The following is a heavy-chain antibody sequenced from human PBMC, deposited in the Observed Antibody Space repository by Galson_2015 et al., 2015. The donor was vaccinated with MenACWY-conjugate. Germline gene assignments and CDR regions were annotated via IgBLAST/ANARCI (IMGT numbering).Heavy chain of an antibody. CDR3: ARHSSGYYYYVDY. Sequence: SLRLSCAASGFTFSSYTLNWFRQAPGKGLEWVSLIYSGGSTYYADSVKGRFTISRDNSKNTLYLQMNSLRAEDTAVYYCARHSSGYYYYVDYWGQGSLVTVSS. CDR2: IYSGGST. D-gene: IGHD3-22*01. V-gene: IGHV3-66*02. J-gene: IGHJ4*02. CDR1: GFTFSSYT.